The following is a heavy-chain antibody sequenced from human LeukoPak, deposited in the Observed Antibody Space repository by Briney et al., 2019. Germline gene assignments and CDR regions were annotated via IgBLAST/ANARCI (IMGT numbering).Heavy chain of an antibody. CDR3: ARDPSVYCATTSCYDLDY. Sequence: GGSLRLSCAASGFTFSSYSMNWVRQAAGKGLECVAYISSGSTTVHYADSVKGRFTISRDNAKNSVHLQMDSLRAEDTALYYCARDPSVYCATTSCYDLDYWGQGTPVTVSS. J-gene: IGHJ4*02. V-gene: IGHV3-48*04. D-gene: IGHD2-2*01. CDR1: GFTFSSYS. CDR2: ISSGSTTV.